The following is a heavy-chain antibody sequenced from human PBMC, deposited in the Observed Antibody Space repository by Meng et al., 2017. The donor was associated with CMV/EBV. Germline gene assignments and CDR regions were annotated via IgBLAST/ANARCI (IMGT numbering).Heavy chain of an antibody. CDR3: TPDPTEYCSCTSCDDYYSYGMDV. CDR1: GFTFSNAR. CDR2: IKSKTDGGTT. V-gene: IGHV3-15*01. D-gene: IGHD2-2*01. Sequence: GSLRLSCAASGFTFSNARMSWGRQAPAQGLEWVGRIKSKTDGGTTDYAAPVKGRFTISRDDSKYTLYLQMTRLKTEDTAVYYRTPDPTEYCSCTSCDDYYSYGMDVWGQGTTVTVSS. J-gene: IGHJ6*02.